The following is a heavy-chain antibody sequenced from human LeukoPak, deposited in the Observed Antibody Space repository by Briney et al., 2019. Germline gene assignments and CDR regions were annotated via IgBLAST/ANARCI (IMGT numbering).Heavy chain of an antibody. J-gene: IGHJ4*02. V-gene: IGHV3-30*02. CDR3: ARDPSSGYYYYFDY. CDR1: GFTFSSYG. Sequence: GGSLRLSCAASGFTFSSYGMHWVRQAPGKGLEWVALIWYDGSNKYYADSVKGRLTISRDNSKNTLYLQMNSLRAEDTAVYYCARDPSSGYYYYFDYWGQGTLVTVSS. D-gene: IGHD3-22*01. CDR2: IWYDGSNK.